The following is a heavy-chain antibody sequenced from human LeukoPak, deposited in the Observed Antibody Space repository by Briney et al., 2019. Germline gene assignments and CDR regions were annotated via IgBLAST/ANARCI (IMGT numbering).Heavy chain of an antibody. V-gene: IGHV4-59*01. CDR3: ARWPGMVRGVRFDY. Sequence: SETLSLTCTVSGGSLSSYYWSWIRKPPGKGLEWIGYIYYSGSTNYSPSLKSRVTISVDTSKNQFSLKLGSVTAADTAVYYCARWPGMVRGVRFDYWGQGSLVTVSS. J-gene: IGHJ4*02. CDR2: IYYSGST. D-gene: IGHD3-10*01. CDR1: GGSLSSYY.